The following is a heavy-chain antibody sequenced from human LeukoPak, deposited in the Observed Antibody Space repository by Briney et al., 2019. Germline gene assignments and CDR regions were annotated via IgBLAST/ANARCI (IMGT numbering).Heavy chain of an antibody. CDR2: ISGSGGST. D-gene: IGHD3-16*02. CDR3: AKELSPFMITFGGVIVSHGAFDI. V-gene: IGHV3-23*01. CDR1: GFTFSSYA. J-gene: IGHJ3*02. Sequence: PGGSLRLSCAASGFTFSSYAMSWVRQAPGKGLEWVSAISGSGGSTYYADSVKGRFTISRDNSKNTLYLQMNSLRAEDTAVYYCAKELSPFMITFGGVIVSHGAFDIWGQGTMVTVSS.